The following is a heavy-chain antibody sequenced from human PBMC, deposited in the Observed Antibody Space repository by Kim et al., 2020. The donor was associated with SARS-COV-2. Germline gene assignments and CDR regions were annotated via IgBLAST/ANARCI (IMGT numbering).Heavy chain of an antibody. CDR1: GGSISSYY. V-gene: IGHV4-59*08. CDR3: ARRGGSCSGGSCSTIYYYYGMDV. D-gene: IGHD2-15*01. CDR2: IYYSGST. Sequence: SETLSLTCTVSGGSISSYYWSWIRQPPGKGLEWIGYIYYSGSTNYNPSLKSRVTISVDTSKNQFSLKLSSVTAADTAVYSCARRGGSCSGGSCSTIYYYYGMDVWGQGTTVTVSS. J-gene: IGHJ6*02.